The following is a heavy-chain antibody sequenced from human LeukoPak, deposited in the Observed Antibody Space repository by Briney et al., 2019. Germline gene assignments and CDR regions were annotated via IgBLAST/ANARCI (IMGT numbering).Heavy chain of an antibody. CDR3: ARGAPDDYSNFYWYFDL. CDR2: IYYSGST. D-gene: IGHD4-11*01. J-gene: IGHJ2*01. V-gene: IGHV4-30-4*01. CDR1: GGSISSGDYY. Sequence: PSETLSLTCTVSGGSISSGDYYWSWIRQPPGKGLEWIGYIYYSGSTYYNPSLKSRVTISVDTSKNQFSLKLSSVTAADTAVYYCARGAPDDYSNFYWYFDLWGRGTLVTVSS.